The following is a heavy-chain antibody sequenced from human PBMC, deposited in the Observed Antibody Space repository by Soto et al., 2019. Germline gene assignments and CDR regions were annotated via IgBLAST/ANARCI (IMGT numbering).Heavy chain of an antibody. CDR1: GDSVSSNSAA. CDR2: TYYRSKWYN. J-gene: IGHJ5*02. CDR3: AKIPYCSSTSCYEGWFDP. V-gene: IGHV6-1*01. D-gene: IGHD2-2*01. Sequence: SQTLSLPCAISGDSVSSNSAAWNWIRKSPSRGLEWLGRTYYRSKWYNDYAVSVKSRITITPDTSKNQFSLQLTSVTPEDTAVYYCAKIPYCSSTSCYEGWFDPWGQGTLVTVSS.